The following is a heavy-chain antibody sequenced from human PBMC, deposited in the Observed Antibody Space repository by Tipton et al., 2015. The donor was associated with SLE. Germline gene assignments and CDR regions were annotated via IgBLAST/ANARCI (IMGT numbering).Heavy chain of an antibody. V-gene: IGHV4-34*01. CDR2: INHSGTI. CDR3: VRARGSGGLSWFDP. CDR1: DGSFIDYF. D-gene: IGHD3-10*01. Sequence: TLSLTCAIYDGSFIDYFWSWVRQPPGKGLEWIGEINHSGTINYNPSLESRVTISVDTSKNQFSLSLSSVTVADSAVYYCVRARGSGGLSWFDPWGQGIPVTVSS. J-gene: IGHJ5*02.